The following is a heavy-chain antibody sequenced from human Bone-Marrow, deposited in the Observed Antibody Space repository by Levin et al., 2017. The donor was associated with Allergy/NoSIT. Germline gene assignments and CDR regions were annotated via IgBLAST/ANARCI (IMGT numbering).Heavy chain of an antibody. CDR2: IKQDGSEK. J-gene: IGHJ3*01. Sequence: QAGGSLRLSCAASGFSLSPYWMSWVRQAPGKGLEWVANIKQDGSEKNYVDSVKGRFTISRDNAKKSLFLEMNSLRVEDTAVYYCARDDAFDLWGQGTMVAVSS. CDR3: ARDDAFDL. CDR1: GFSLSPYW. V-gene: IGHV3-7*04.